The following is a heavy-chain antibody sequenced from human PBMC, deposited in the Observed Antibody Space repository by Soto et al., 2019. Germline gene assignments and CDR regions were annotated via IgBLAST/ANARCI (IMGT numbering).Heavy chain of an antibody. CDR1: GFTFSTNT. V-gene: IGHV3-23*01. Sequence: GGSLRLSCASSGFTFSTNTMSWVRQAPGKGLEWVSAINRGGDTNYADSVKGRFTVSRDNSRNTLYLQMNSLRAEDTAVYYCAKQRTEGSYLIWFDPWGQGTLVTVSS. CDR2: INRGGDT. J-gene: IGHJ5*02. CDR3: AKQRTEGSYLIWFDP.